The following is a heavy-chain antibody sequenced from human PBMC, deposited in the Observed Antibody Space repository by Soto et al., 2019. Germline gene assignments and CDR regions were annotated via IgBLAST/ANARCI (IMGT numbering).Heavy chain of an antibody. Sequence: QAQLVESGGGVVQPGRSLRLSCAASGFAFSSYGMHWVRQAPGTGLEWVAVISYDGSLQHYADSVKGRFTISRDNSKNMVLLQMSSLRAEDTAVYYCVSDRGYGHASVPYSWVQGTLVSVSS. CDR3: VSDRGYGHASVPYS. D-gene: IGHD5-18*01. CDR1: GFAFSSYG. J-gene: IGHJ4*02. CDR2: ISYDGSLQ. V-gene: IGHV3-30*03.